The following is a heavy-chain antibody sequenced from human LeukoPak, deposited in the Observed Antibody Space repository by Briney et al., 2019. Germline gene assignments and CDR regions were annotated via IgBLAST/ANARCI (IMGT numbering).Heavy chain of an antibody. D-gene: IGHD5-12*01. CDR2: IYPGDSDT. CDR3: ARHGPYSGYDHFDY. V-gene: IGHV5-51*01. Sequence: GASLKISCKGSGSSFTIYWIGWVRQLPGKGLEWMGIIYPGDSDTRYSPSFQGQVTISADKSISTAYLQWSSLKASDTAMYYCARHGPYSGYDHFDYWGQGTLVTVSS. J-gene: IGHJ4*02. CDR1: GSSFTIYW.